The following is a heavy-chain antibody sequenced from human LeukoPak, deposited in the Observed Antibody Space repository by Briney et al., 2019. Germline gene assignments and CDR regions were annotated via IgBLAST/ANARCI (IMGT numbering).Heavy chain of an antibody. CDR2: INPSGGST. CDR1: GYTFTSYY. CDR3: ARGPEDGYNFDY. D-gene: IGHD5-24*01. V-gene: IGHV1-46*01. J-gene: IGHJ4*02. Sequence: ASVKVSCKASGYTFTSYYMHWVRQAPGQGLEWMGIINPSGGSTSHAQKLQGRVTMTRDTSTSTVYMELSSLRSEDTAVYFCARGPEDGYNFDYWGQGTLVTVSS.